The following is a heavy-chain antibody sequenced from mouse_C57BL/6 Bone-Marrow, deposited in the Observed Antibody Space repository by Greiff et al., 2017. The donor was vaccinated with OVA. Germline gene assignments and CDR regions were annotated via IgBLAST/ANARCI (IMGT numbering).Heavy chain of an antibody. V-gene: IGHV1-26*01. J-gene: IGHJ2*01. CDR2: INPNNGGT. Sequence: VQLQQSGPELVKPGASVKISCKASGYTFTDYYMNWVKQSHGKSLEWIGDINPNNGGTSYNQKFKGKATLTVDKSSSTAYMELRSLTSEDSAVYYCARWDYGSGYWGQGTTLTVSS. CDR1: GYTFTDYY. D-gene: IGHD1-1*01. CDR3: ARWDYGSGY.